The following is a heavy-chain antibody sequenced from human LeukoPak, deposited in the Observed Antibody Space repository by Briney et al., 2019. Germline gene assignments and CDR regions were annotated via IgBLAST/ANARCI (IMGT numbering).Heavy chain of an antibody. CDR2: INHSGST. CDR3: AREGVSVTNFEY. Sequence: SETLSLTCAVYGGSFSGYYWSWLRQPPGKGLEWIGEINHSGSTNYNPSLKSRVTISVDTSKNQFSLKLSSVTAADTAVYYCAREGVSVTNFEYWSQGTLVTVSS. D-gene: IGHD5/OR15-5a*01. CDR1: GGSFSGYY. J-gene: IGHJ4*02. V-gene: IGHV4-34*01.